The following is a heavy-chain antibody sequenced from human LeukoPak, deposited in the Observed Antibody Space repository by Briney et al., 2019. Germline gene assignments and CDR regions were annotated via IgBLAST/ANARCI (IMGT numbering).Heavy chain of an antibody. D-gene: IGHD2-21*02. J-gene: IGHJ4*02. CDR3: AKLTDCGGDCYSGDHFDY. CDR2: INSDGSTT. CDR1: GFTFSYYW. Sequence: GGSLRLSCAASGFTFSYYWMHWVRQAPGKGLVSVSRINSDGSTTSYADSVKGRLTISRDNSKNTLYLQMNSLRAEDTAVYYCAKLTDCGGDCYSGDHFDYWGQGTLVTVSS. V-gene: IGHV3-74*01.